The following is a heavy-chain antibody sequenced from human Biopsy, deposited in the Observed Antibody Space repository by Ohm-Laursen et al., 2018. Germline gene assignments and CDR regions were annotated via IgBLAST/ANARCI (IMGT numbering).Heavy chain of an antibody. V-gene: IGHV1-2*05. D-gene: IGHD5/OR15-5a*01. CDR3: ARPSGGVSTIGFDP. CDR2: INPHTGVT. CDR1: GYDFLDFH. Sequence: SVKVSCKASGYDFLDFHIHWVRQVPGQGLEWIGHINPHTGVTKYAQKFLDRITMTGDTSISTAYIDLSRLTSADTGIYYCARPSGGVSTIGFDPWGQGTLVIVSS. J-gene: IGHJ5*02.